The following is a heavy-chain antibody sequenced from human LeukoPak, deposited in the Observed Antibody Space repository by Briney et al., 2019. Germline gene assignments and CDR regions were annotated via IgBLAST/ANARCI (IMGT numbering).Heavy chain of an antibody. V-gene: IGHV1-18*01. CDR2: ISAYNGNT. CDR3: ARGLYYYDSSGCPGCFDY. CDR1: GYTFTSYG. Sequence: ASVKVSCKASGYTFTSYGISWVRQAPGQGLEWMGWISAYNGNTNYAQKLQGRVTMTTDTSTSTAYMELRSLRSDDTAVYYCARGLYYYDSSGCPGCFDYWGQGTLVTVSS. J-gene: IGHJ4*02. D-gene: IGHD3-22*01.